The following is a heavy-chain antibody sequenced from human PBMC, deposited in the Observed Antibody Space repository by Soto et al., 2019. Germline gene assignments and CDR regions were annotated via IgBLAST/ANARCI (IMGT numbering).Heavy chain of an antibody. CDR3: ARHYSRELGYSYGPAEYFDY. CDR2: IYPGDSDT. D-gene: IGHD5-18*01. J-gene: IGHJ4*02. V-gene: IGHV5-51*01. CDR1: GYSFTSYW. Sequence: GESLKISCKGSGYSFTSYWIGWVRQMPGKGLEWMGIIYPGDSDTRYSPSFQGQVTISADKSISTAYLQWSSLKASDTAMYYWARHYSRELGYSYGPAEYFDYWGQGTLVTVSS.